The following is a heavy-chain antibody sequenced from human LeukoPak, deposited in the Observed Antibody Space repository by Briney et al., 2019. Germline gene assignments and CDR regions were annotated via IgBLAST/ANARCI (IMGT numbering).Heavy chain of an antibody. D-gene: IGHD4-23*01. CDR1: GYTFTGYY. Sequence: GASVKVSCKASGYTFTGYYMHWVRQAPGQGLEWMGWINPNSGGTNYAQKFQGRVTMTRDTSITTAYMELSRLSSDDTAVYYCARHLGKVTNDWYFDLWGRGTLVTVSS. CDR3: ARHLGKVTNDWYFDL. J-gene: IGHJ2*01. CDR2: INPNSGGT. V-gene: IGHV1-2*02.